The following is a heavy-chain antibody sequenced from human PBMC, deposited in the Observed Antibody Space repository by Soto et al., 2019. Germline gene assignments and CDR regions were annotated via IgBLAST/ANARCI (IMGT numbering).Heavy chain of an antibody. V-gene: IGHV3-30-3*01. Sequence: QVLLVDSGGCVVQPGRSLRLSCAASGFTFSSYAMNWVRQAPGKGLEWVALISHDGINKYYADSVRGRFTISRDSSTNTLYLQMNSLRAADTAVYYCGRCTSTSCHLGSDYWGQGTLVTVSS. D-gene: IGHD2-2*01. CDR3: GRCTSTSCHLGSDY. CDR2: ISHDGINK. J-gene: IGHJ4*02. CDR1: GFTFSSYA.